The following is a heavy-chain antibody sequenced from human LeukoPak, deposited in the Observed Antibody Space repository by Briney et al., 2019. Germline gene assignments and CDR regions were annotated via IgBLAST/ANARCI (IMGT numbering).Heavy chain of an antibody. J-gene: IGHJ4*02. Sequence: GGSLRLSCAASGFTFSSYAMSWIRQAPGKGLGWVSAISGSGGSTYYADSVKGRFTISRDNSKNTLYLQMNSLRAEDTAVYYCAKLLVGATKGDYWGQGTLVTVSS. CDR1: GFTFSSYA. CDR2: ISGSGGST. D-gene: IGHD1-26*01. CDR3: AKLLVGATKGDY. V-gene: IGHV3-23*01.